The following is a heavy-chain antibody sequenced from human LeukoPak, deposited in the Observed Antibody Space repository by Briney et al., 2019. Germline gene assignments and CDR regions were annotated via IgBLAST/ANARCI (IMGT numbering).Heavy chain of an antibody. D-gene: IGHD3-10*01. CDR1: GFTFSNNW. V-gene: IGHV3-7*01. Sequence: GGSLRLSCAASGFTFSNNWMSWVRQAPGKGLEWVANIKQDGSEKDYVDSVKGRFTISRDNAKDSLYLQMNSLRADDTAVYYCARGLWFGGDWGQGTLITVSS. CDR3: ARGLWFGGD. J-gene: IGHJ4*02. CDR2: IKQDGSEK.